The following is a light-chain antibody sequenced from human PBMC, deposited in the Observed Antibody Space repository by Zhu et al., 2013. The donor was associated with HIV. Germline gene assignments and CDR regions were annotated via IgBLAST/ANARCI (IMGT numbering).Light chain of an antibody. Sequence: EIVLTQSPVTLSVSPGERATLSCRTSQSVDTNLAWYQQKPGQAPRLLIYDTSTRASGVPDRFSGSGSGTDFTLTISGLEPEDFAVYCCQQYGTSPVTFGGGTKVEIK. CDR3: QQYGTSPVT. CDR1: QSVDTN. J-gene: IGKJ4*01. CDR2: DTS. V-gene: IGKV3-20*01.